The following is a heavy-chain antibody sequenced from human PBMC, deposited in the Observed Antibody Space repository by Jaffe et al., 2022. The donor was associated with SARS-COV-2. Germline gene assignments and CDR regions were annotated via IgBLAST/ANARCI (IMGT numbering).Heavy chain of an antibody. V-gene: IGHV3-15*01. CDR1: GLTFRNAW. J-gene: IGHJ3*02. D-gene: IGHD3-10*01. Sequence: EVQLVESGGGLVEPGGSLRLACTASGLTFRNAWMTWVRQAPGKGLEWVGRIKSQNVGGTTDYAAPVKGRFTISRDDSKNTVYLQMNSLKTEDTAVYYCIAGLGLSDFDMWGQGTMVTVSS. CDR3: IAGLGLSDFDM. CDR2: IKSQNVGGTT.